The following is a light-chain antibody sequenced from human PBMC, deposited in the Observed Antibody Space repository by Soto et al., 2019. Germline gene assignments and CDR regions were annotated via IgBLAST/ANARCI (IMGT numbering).Light chain of an antibody. CDR2: ENN. J-gene: IGLJ1*01. Sequence: QSVLTQPPSVSAAPGQKVTISCSGSSSNIGNNYVSWYQQLPGTAPKLLIFENNKRPSGIPDRFSGSKSGTSATLGITGLQTGDEADFYCGTWDFSLSAYVFGTGTKLTVL. CDR3: GTWDFSLSAYV. V-gene: IGLV1-51*02. CDR1: SSNIGNNY.